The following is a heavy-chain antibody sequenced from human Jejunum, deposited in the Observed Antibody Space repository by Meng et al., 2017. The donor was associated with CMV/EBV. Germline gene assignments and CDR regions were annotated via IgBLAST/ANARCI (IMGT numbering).Heavy chain of an antibody. Sequence: VQLQESGPGLVKSSETLSLTCFVSAGSISGYYWSWIRQPAGKGLEWIGRIYTSGSTHYNPSLKSRLTMSVDLSNNQISLKLRSVTAADTAVYYCARESGSYYRFDPWGQGTLVTVSS. J-gene: IGHJ5*02. V-gene: IGHV4-4*07. D-gene: IGHD1-26*01. CDR3: ARESGSYYRFDP. CDR2: IYTSGST. CDR1: AGSISGYY.